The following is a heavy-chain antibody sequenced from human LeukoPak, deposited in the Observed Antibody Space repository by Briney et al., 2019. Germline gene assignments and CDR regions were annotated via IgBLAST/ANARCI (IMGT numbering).Heavy chain of an antibody. CDR3: ARDNYGGNSALPDWFDP. Sequence: PGGSLRLSCAASGFEFTFSSYWMTWVRQAPGKGLEWVANIKQDGSEKYYVDSVKGRFTISRDNAKNSLYLQMNSLRAEDTAVYYCARDNYGGNSALPDWFDPWGQGTLVTVSS. CDR2: IKQDGSEK. D-gene: IGHD4-23*01. V-gene: IGHV3-7*01. J-gene: IGHJ5*02. CDR1: GFEFTFSSYW.